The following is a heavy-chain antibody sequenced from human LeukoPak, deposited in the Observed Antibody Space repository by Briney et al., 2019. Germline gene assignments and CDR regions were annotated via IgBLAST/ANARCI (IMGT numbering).Heavy chain of an antibody. CDR1: GYTFTSYG. CDR3: ASLKNYYDSSGYLVTDAFDI. D-gene: IGHD3-22*01. Sequence: ASVKVSCKASGYTFTSYGISWVRQAPGQGLEWMGWISVYNGNTNYAQKLQGRVTMTTDTSTSTAYMELRSPKSDDTAVYYCASLKNYYDSSGYLVTDAFDIWGQGTMVTVSS. J-gene: IGHJ3*02. CDR2: ISVYNGNT. V-gene: IGHV1-18*01.